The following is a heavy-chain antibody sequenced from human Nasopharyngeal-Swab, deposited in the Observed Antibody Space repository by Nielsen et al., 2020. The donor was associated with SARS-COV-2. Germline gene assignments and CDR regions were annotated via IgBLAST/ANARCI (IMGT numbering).Heavy chain of an antibody. CDR2: ISAYNGNT. CDR3: AREGCSITSCYIDY. V-gene: IGHV1-18*01. Sequence: WVRQAPGQGLEWMGWISAYNGNTNYAQKLQGRVTMTTDTSTSTAYMELRSLRSDDTAVYYCAREGCSITSCYIDYWGRGTLVTVSS. J-gene: IGHJ4*02. D-gene: IGHD2-2*02.